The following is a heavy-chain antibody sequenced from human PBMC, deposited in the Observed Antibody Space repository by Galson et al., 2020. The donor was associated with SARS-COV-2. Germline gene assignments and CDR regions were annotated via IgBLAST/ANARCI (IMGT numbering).Heavy chain of an antibody. V-gene: IGHV3-13*01. CDR2: IGLAGDT. Sequence: GESLKISCAASGFTFSSHVMHWVRQAAGKGLEWVSAIGLAGDTYYPGSVKGRFTISRENAKDSLYLQMNSLRAGDTAVYYCARSTIPLYSGSPSHYFDYWGQGTLVTVSS. CDR1: GFTFSSHV. CDR3: ARSTIPLYSGSPSHYFDY. D-gene: IGHD1-26*01. J-gene: IGHJ4*02.